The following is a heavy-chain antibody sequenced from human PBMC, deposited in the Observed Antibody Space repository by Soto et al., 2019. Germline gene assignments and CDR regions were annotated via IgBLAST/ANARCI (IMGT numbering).Heavy chain of an antibody. D-gene: IGHD6-6*01. CDR3: ARTPRLLDS. J-gene: IGHJ4*02. Sequence: PGGSLRLSCAASGFTFSVFWMNWVRQAPGKGLEWVAYISADGRETNHVDSVKGRFTISRDNAKNSLYLQMNSLRAEDTAVYYCARTPRLLDSWGQGTLVTVSS. CDR1: GFTFSVFW. V-gene: IGHV3-7*01. CDR2: ISADGRET.